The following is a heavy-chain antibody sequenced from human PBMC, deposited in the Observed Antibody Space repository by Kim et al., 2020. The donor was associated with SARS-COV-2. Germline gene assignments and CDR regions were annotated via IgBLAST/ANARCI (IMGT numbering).Heavy chain of an antibody. CDR1: GFTFSSYA. J-gene: IGHJ4*02. Sequence: GGSLRLSCAASGFTFSSYAMSWVRQAPGKGLEWVSTISTSGGSTYYADSVKGRFTISRDNSKNMLYLQMNSLRAEDTAVYYCAKDGTYSSGWEDFDYWGQGTLVTVSS. V-gene: IGHV3-23*01. CDR3: AKDGTYSSGWEDFDY. D-gene: IGHD6-19*01. CDR2: ISTSGGST.